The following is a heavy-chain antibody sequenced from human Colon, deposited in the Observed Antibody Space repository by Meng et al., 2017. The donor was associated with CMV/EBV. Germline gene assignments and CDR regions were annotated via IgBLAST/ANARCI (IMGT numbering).Heavy chain of an antibody. J-gene: IGHJ4*02. V-gene: IGHV1-2*02. CDR3: VIAIIAAGPYYFDY. CDR1: GYTFTGSY. D-gene: IGHD6-6*01. CDR2: INSDSGGT. Sequence: SVPVSRKASGYTFTGSYMHWVRQAPGQGLEWMGWINSDSGGTSSAQKFQGRVTMTRDTSISTAYMELSRLRSDDTAMYYCVIAIIAAGPYYFDYWGQGTLVTVSS.